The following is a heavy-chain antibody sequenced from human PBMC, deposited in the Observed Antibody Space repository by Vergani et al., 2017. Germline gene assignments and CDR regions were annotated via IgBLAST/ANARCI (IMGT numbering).Heavy chain of an antibody. J-gene: IGHJ6*04. V-gene: IGHV4-59*01. CDR2: IYYSGST. CDR3: AGRPRLWPPYYYYGMCV. Sequence: QVQLQESGPGLVKPSETLSLTCTVAGGSISSYYWSWIRQPTGEGLVWIGCIYYSGSTNYKPSLKSRVTISVDTSMNQFSLKLSSVTAADTAGYYCAGRPRLWPPYYYYGMCVWSEGTTASVSS. CDR1: GGSISSYY.